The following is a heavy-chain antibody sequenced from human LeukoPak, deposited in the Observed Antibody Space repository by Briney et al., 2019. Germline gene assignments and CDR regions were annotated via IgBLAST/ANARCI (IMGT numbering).Heavy chain of an antibody. Sequence: SETLSLTCTVSGGSISNYYWSWIRQPPGKGLEWIGYIDYSGSTNYNPSLKSRVTISVDTSKNQFSLKLSSVTAADTAVYYCARDVGHHYYDSSGYFDYWGQGTLVTVSS. CDR1: GGSISNYY. CDR2: IDYSGST. V-gene: IGHV4-59*01. J-gene: IGHJ4*02. CDR3: ARDVGHHYYDSSGYFDY. D-gene: IGHD3-22*01.